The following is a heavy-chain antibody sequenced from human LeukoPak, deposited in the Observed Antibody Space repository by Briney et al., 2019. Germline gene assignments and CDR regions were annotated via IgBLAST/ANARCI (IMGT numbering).Heavy chain of an antibody. Sequence: SEPLSLTCTVSGGPISSYCWSWIRQPPAKGREGIGYIYTSGSTNYNPSLKSRVTISVDTSKNQSSLTLSSVYAADTAVYYCARQQEGVREPDLDYWGQGPLVTVSS. J-gene: IGHJ4*02. CDR2: IYTSGST. V-gene: IGHV4-4*09. CDR3: ARQQEGVREPDLDY. CDR1: GGPISSYC. D-gene: IGHD1-26*01.